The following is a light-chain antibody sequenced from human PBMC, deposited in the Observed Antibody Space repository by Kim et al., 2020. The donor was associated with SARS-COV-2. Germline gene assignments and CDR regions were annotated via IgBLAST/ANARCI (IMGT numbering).Light chain of an antibody. Sequence: DIQMTQSPSTLSASVGDRVTITCRASQSISSWLAWYQQKPGKAPKLLIYKASSLESGVPSRYSGSGSRTEFTLTISSLQPDDFATYYCQQNNSYWTFGQGTKVDIK. CDR1: QSISSW. CDR2: KAS. J-gene: IGKJ1*01. V-gene: IGKV1-5*03. CDR3: QQNNSYWT.